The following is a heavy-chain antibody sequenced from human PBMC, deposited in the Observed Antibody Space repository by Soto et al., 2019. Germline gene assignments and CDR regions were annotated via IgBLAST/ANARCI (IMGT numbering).Heavy chain of an antibody. CDR2: ISYDGSNK. Sequence: QVQLVESGGGVVQPGRSLRLSCAASGFTFSSYAMHWVRQAPGKGLEWVAVISYDGSNKYYADSVKGRFTISRDNSKNTLYLQMNSLRAEDTAVYYCARSGGSGHYLNWFDPWGQGTLVTVSS. CDR1: GFTFSSYA. V-gene: IGHV3-30-3*01. J-gene: IGHJ5*02. CDR3: ARSGGSGHYLNWFDP. D-gene: IGHD3-10*01.